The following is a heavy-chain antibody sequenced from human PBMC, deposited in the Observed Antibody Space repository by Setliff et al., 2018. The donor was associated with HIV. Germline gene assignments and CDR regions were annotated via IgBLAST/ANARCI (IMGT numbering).Heavy chain of an antibody. CDR1: GGSITSSSYY. D-gene: IGHD5-12*01. CDR3: ARQTYSDYVKNYYFDY. J-gene: IGHJ4*02. V-gene: IGHV4-39*01. Sequence: KTSETLSLTCTVSGGSITSSSYYWGWIRQPPGKGLEWIGSIYYSGTTYYNPSLKSRVTISVDTSKIQFSLNLSSVTAADTAVYYCARQTYSDYVKNYYFDYWGQGTLVTVSS. CDR2: IYYSGTT.